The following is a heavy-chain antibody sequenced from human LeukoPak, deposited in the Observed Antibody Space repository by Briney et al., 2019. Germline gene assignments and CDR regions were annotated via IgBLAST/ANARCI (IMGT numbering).Heavy chain of an antibody. Sequence: ASVTVSFKASGYTFTNYYMHWVRQARGQGLEWMGWINPNNDGTNYAAQKFQGRVTMTRDTSISTAYMELSSLTSDDTAVYYCARVFFYGGNSVPFDYWGQGTLVTVSS. CDR2: INPNNDGT. CDR1: GYTFTNYY. CDR3: ARVFFYGGNSVPFDY. V-gene: IGHV1-2*02. J-gene: IGHJ4*02. D-gene: IGHD4-23*01.